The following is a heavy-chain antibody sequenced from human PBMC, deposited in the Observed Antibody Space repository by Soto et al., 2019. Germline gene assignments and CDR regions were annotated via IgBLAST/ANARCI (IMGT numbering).Heavy chain of an antibody. J-gene: IGHJ4*02. CDR1: GGSFSGYY. V-gene: IGHV4-59*08. Sequence: SETLSLTCAVYGGSFSGYYWSWIRQPPGKGLEWIGYIYYSGSTTYSPSLKSRVTISVGTSKNQFSLKLSSVTAADTAVYYCARRYGDYFDYWGQGTLVTV. CDR3: ARRYGDYFDY. D-gene: IGHD4-17*01. CDR2: IYYSGST.